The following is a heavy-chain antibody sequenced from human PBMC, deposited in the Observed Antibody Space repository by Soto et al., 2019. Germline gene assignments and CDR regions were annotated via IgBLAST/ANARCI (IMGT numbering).Heavy chain of an antibody. V-gene: IGHV5-10-1*01. D-gene: IGHD2-2*01. J-gene: IGHJ6*02. CDR1: GYSFTSYW. Sequence: GEYLQISCKGSGYSFTSYWISWVRQMPGKGLEWMGRIDPSDSYTNYSPSFQGHVTISADKSISTAYLQWSSLKASDTAMYYCARGGVPGYCMSTSCYPTLYVMDLWGQRNTVTV. CDR2: IDPSDSYT. CDR3: ARGGVPGYCMSTSCYPTLYVMDL.